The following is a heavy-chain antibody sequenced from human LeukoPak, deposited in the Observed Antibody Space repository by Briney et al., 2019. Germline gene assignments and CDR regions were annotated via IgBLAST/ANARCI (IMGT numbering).Heavy chain of an antibody. J-gene: IGHJ4*02. CDR2: IKEDGTET. Sequence: GGSLRLSCAASGFMFSSNWMSWVRLAPGKGLEWVANIKEDGTETYYVDSVKGRFTISRDNSKNTLYLQMNSLRAEDTAVYYCANHLFGSDYWGQGTLVTVSS. CDR3: ANHLFGSDY. V-gene: IGHV3-7*03. CDR1: GFMFSSNW. D-gene: IGHD3-16*01.